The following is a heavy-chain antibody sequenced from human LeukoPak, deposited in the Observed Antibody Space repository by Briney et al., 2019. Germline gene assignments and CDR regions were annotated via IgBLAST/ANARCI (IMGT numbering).Heavy chain of an antibody. CDR2: SYYSGST. CDR1: GGSISSGGYY. D-gene: IGHD3-10*01. V-gene: IGHV4-31*02. J-gene: IGHJ4*02. CDR3: AKSGSYYGSTSG. Sequence: SETVSLTCTVSGGSISSGGYYWSWIRQHPGKGLEWIGHSYYSGSTNYNPSLKSRVTISLDTSKNQFSLKLTSVTAADTAVYYCAKSGSYYGSTSGWGQGTLVTVSP.